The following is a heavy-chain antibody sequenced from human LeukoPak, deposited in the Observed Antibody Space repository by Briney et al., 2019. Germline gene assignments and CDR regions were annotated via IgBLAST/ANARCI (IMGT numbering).Heavy chain of an antibody. CDR3: ARTRGGYSYGSLYYYYYYMDV. J-gene: IGHJ6*03. D-gene: IGHD5-18*01. Sequence: ASVKVSCKASGGTFSSYAISWVRQAPGQGLEWMGGIIPIFGTANYAQKFQGRVTITRNTSISTAYMELSSLRSEDTAVYYCARTRGGYSYGSLYYYYYYMDVWGKGTTVTVSS. V-gene: IGHV1-69*05. CDR1: GGTFSSYA. CDR2: IIPIFGTA.